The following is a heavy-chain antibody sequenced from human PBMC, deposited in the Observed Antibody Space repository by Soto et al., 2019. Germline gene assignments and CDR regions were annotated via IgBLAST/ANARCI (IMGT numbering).Heavy chain of an antibody. CDR3: ARANYGDSNY. D-gene: IGHD4-17*01. V-gene: IGHV4-59*01. CDR1: GGSISSYY. J-gene: IGHJ4*02. Sequence: SETLSLTCTVSGGSISSYYWSWIRQPPGKGLEWIGYIYYSGSTNYNPSLKSRVTISVDTSKNQFSLKLSSVTAADTAVYYCARANYGDSNYWGQGTLVTVSS. CDR2: IYYSGST.